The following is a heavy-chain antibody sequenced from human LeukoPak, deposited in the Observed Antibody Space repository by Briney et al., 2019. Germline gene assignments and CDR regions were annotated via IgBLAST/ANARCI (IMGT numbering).Heavy chain of an antibody. Sequence: GSLRLSCAASGFTFSSYAMSWIRQPPGKGLEWIGYIYYSGSTNYNPSLKSRVTISIDMSKNQFSLKLRSVTAADTAVYYCARGPTKNYFDYWGQGTLVTVSS. CDR2: IYYSGST. CDR1: GFTFSSYA. V-gene: IGHV4-59*01. CDR3: ARGPTKNYFDY. J-gene: IGHJ4*02.